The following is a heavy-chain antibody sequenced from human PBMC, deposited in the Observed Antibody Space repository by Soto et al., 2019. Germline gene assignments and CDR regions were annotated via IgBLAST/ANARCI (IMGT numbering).Heavy chain of an antibody. CDR1: GGSISRYY. CDR3: ARDLRYFDWLSVDWFDP. Sequence: PSETRSLPCPVSGGSISRYYWSWFRQPAGKGLEWIGRIYTSGSTNYNPSLKSRVTMSVDTSKNQFSLKLSSVTAADTAVYYCARDLRYFDWLSVDWFDPWGQGTLVTVS. V-gene: IGHV4-4*07. J-gene: IGHJ5*02. CDR2: IYTSGST. D-gene: IGHD3-9*01.